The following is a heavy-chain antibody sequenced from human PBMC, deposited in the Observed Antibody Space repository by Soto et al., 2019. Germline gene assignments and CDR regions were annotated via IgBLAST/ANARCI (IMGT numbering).Heavy chain of an antibody. Sequence: GASVKVCCKASGGTFSSYAISWVRQAPGQGLEWMGGIIPIFGTANYAQKFQGRVTITADESTSTAYMELSSLRSEDTAVYYCAGRRIAADWFDPWGQGTLVTVYS. CDR2: IIPIFGTA. D-gene: IGHD6-13*01. CDR1: GGTFSSYA. CDR3: AGRRIAADWFDP. J-gene: IGHJ5*02. V-gene: IGHV1-69*13.